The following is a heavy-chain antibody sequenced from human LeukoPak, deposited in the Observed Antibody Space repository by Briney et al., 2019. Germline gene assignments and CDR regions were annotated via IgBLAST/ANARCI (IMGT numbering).Heavy chain of an antibody. CDR3: ARHRRHYDILTGYYAGHFDI. CDR1: GFTFSSYS. CDR2: ISSSSNTI. J-gene: IGHJ3*02. Sequence: GGSLRLSCAASGFTFSSYSMNWGRQAPGKGLEWLSSISSSSNTIHYADSVKGRFTSSRDNAKNSLYLQMNSLRDEDTAVYYCARHRRHYDILTGYYAGHFDIWGQGTMVTVSS. V-gene: IGHV3-48*02. D-gene: IGHD3-9*01.